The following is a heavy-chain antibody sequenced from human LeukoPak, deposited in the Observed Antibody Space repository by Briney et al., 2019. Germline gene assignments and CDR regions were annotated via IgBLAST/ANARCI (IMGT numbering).Heavy chain of an antibody. Sequence: GESLRLSCAASGFTFSSYAMHWVRQAPGKGLEWVAVISYDGSNKYYADSVKGRFTISRDNSKNTLYLQMNSLRAEDTAVYYCARYYYGSGSSLAFNIWGQGTMVTVSS. D-gene: IGHD3-10*01. CDR2: ISYDGSNK. CDR3: ARYYYGSGSSLAFNI. J-gene: IGHJ3*02. V-gene: IGHV3-30-3*01. CDR1: GFTFSSYA.